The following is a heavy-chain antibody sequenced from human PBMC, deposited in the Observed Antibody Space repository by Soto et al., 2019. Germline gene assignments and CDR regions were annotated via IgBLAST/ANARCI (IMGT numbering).Heavy chain of an antibody. CDR3: ATRGYSNFGVWFDP. CDR1: GYTLTELS. D-gene: IGHD4-4*01. V-gene: IGHV1-24*01. CDR2: FDPEDGET. J-gene: IGHJ5*02. Sequence: ASVKVSCKVSGYTLTELSMHWVRQAPGKGLEWMGGFDPEDGETIYAQKFQGRVTMTEDTSTDIAYMELSSLRSEDTAVYYCATRGYSNFGVWFDPWGQGTLVTVSS.